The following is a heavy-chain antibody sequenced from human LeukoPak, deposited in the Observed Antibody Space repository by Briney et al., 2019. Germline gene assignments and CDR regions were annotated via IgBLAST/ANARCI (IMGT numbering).Heavy chain of an antibody. J-gene: IGHJ4*02. CDR3: AKDGPGIHPLDY. CDR2: INSDGSST. D-gene: IGHD3-10*01. CDR1: GFTFSSYW. V-gene: IGHV3-74*01. Sequence: GGSLRLSCAASGFTFSSYWMHWVRQAPGKGLVWVSRINSDGSSTSYADSVKGRFTISRDNAKNTLYLQMNSLRAEDTAVYYCAKDGPGIHPLDYWGQGTLVTVSS.